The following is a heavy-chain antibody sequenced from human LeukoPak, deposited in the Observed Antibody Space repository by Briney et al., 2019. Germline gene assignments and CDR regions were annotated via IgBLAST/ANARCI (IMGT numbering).Heavy chain of an antibody. J-gene: IGHJ6*03. CDR3: ARDRGYCISTSCPANTEYYMDV. D-gene: IGHD2-2*01. CDR2: INPNSGGT. CDR1: GGTFSSYA. Sequence: AASAKLSCTASGGTFSSYAISWVRQAPGQGLEWMGGINPNSGGTNYAQNFQGRVTMTRVTSISTAYMEMSRLRSDDSAVYYCARDRGYCISTSCPANTEYYMDVWGKGTTVTLSS. V-gene: IGHV1-2*02.